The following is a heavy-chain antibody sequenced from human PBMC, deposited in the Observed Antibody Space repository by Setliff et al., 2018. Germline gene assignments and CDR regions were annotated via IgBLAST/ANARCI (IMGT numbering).Heavy chain of an antibody. V-gene: IGHV1-69*05. J-gene: IGHJ4*02. CDR1: GYTFTSYG. CDR2: IIPIFGTA. Sequence: SVKVSCKASGYTFTSYGFSWVRQAPGQGLEWMGGIIPIFGTANYAQKFQGRVTITRDTSASTAYMELSSLRSEDTAVYYCARGTVDYDYWGQGTLVTVSS. CDR3: ARGTVDYDY. D-gene: IGHD4-17*01.